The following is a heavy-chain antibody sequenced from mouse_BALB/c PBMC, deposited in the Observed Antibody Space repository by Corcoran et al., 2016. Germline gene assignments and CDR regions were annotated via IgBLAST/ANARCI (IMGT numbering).Heavy chain of an antibody. Sequence: EVLLQQSGPGLVKPGASVKIPSKASGYTFTDYNMDWVKQSHGKRLEWIGDINPNNGGTIYNQKFKGKATLTVDKSSSTAYMELRSLTSEDTAVYYCARSPMDYWGQGTSVTVSS. CDR3: ARSPMDY. V-gene: IGHV1-18*01. J-gene: IGHJ4*01. CDR2: INPNNGGT. CDR1: GYTFTDYN.